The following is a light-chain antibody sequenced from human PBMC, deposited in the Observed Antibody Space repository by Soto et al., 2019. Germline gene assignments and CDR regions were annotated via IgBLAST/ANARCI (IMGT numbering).Light chain of an antibody. CDR1: QGISSY. J-gene: IGKJ1*01. CDR2: AAS. CDR3: HQYYSSPRT. V-gene: IGKV1-8*01. Sequence: AIRMTQSPSSLSASTGDRVTITCRASQGISSYLAWYQQKPGKAPKLLIYAASTLQSRVPSRFSGRGSGKYFTLTITSLKSEDCATEYCHQYYSSPRTLGQGTKVDIK.